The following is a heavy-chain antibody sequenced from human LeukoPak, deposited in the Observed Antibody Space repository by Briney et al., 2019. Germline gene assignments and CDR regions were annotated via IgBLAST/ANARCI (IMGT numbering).Heavy chain of an antibody. CDR3: AKARVFLAVAGLCFDY. D-gene: IGHD6-19*01. CDR2: ISGSGGST. V-gene: IGHV3-23*01. Sequence: HTGGSLRLSCVASGFTFSTYGMSWVRQAPGKGLEWVSAISGSGGSTYYADSVKGRFTISRDNSKNTLYLQMNSLRAEDTAVYYCAKARVFLAVAGLCFDYWGQGTLVTVSS. J-gene: IGHJ4*02. CDR1: GFTFSTYG.